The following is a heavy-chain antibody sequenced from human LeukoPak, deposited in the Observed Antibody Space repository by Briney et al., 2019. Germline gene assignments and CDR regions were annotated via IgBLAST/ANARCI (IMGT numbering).Heavy chain of an antibody. Sequence: PSETLSLNGDVYGGSFIGYRWSWIRQPPGKGLEWIGEINHSGSTNYKPSLKSRVTISLDTSKNQFSLKLSSVTAADTAVYYCARRARIVVVPAAKSSHHFDPWGQGTLVTVSS. D-gene: IGHD2-2*01. CDR3: ARRARIVVVPAAKSSHHFDP. CDR2: INHSGST. V-gene: IGHV4-34*01. CDR1: GGSFIGYR. J-gene: IGHJ5*02.